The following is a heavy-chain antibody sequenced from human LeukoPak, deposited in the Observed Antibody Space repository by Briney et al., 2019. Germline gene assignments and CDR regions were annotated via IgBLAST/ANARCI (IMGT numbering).Heavy chain of an antibody. CDR3: ARKLASAAFDY. J-gene: IGHJ4*02. V-gene: IGHV3-74*03. CDR1: GFTFSVYW. CDR2: IKSDGSSA. Sequence: GGSLRLSCAASGFTFSVYWMHWVRQAPGKGLVWVSLIKSDGSSAMYADSVKGRFSISRDNAKNTLYLQMNSLRAEDTAVYFCARKLASAAFDYWGQGNPVTVPS. D-gene: IGHD1-1*01.